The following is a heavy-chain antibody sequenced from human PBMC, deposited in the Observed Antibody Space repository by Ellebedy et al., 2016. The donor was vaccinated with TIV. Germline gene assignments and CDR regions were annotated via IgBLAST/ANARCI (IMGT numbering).Heavy chain of an antibody. CDR2: VWYEGDVT. V-gene: IGHV3-33*03. J-gene: IGHJ6*02. D-gene: IGHD3-10*01. CDR1: GFPFSNYG. CDR3: AKPREMPYGSGSFSVTGFYGMDV. Sequence: GESLKISCVTSGFPFSNYGMHWVRRAPGTGLEWVAAVWYEGDVTYYSESARGRFTVSRDNSNNTMYLQMTGLRVDDTAVYYCAKPREMPYGSGSFSVTGFYGMDVWGQGTTVTVSS.